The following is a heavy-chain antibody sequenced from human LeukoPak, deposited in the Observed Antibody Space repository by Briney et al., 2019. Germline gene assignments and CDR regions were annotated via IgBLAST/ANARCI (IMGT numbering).Heavy chain of an antibody. CDR3: ATGTNYYYYMDV. Sequence: ASVKVSCKASGGTFSSYAISWVRQAPGQGLEWMGGIIPIFGTANYAQKFQGRVTITTDKSTSTAYMELSSLRSEDTAVYYCATGTNYYYYMDVWGKGTTVTVSS. CDR2: IIPIFGTA. V-gene: IGHV1-69*05. D-gene: IGHD1-14*01. J-gene: IGHJ6*03. CDR1: GGTFSSYA.